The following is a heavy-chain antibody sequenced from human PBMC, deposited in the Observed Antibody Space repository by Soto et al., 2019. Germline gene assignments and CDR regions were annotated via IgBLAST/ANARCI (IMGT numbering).Heavy chain of an antibody. CDR3: ARTYYYDSTGYYRTFDY. V-gene: IGHV3-23*01. CDR1: GFTFGSYA. D-gene: IGHD3-22*01. J-gene: IGHJ4*02. Sequence: GGSLRLSCAASGFTFGSYAMSWVRLAPGKGLEWVSVAGPSGSSTFYADSVRGRFTISRDNVENTLCLQMNSLRVADTALYFCARTYYYDSTGYYRTFDYWGQGTLVTVS. CDR2: AGPSGSST.